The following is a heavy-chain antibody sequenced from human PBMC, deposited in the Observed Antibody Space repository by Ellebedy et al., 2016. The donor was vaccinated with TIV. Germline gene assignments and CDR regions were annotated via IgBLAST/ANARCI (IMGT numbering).Heavy chain of an antibody. CDR1: GFTFSHHA. V-gene: IGHV3-30*04. J-gene: IGHJ6*02. CDR2: ISYDGNNK. CDR3: SREGLEAGMDL. Sequence: GESLKISCAASGFTFSHHAFYWVRQAPGKGLEWETIISYDGNNKFYLDSVEGRFSISRDDSKNTLYLQMNSLRPEDTAVYYCSREGLEAGMDLWGQGTTVIVSS.